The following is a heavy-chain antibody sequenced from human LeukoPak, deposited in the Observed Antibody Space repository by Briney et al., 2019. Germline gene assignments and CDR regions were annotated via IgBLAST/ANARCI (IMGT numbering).Heavy chain of an antibody. CDR1: GGSFSGYY. CDR2: INHSGST. CDR3: ASGDGNNYPRLFDY. D-gene: IGHD5-24*01. Sequence: PSETLSLTCAVYGGSFSGYYWSWIRQPPVKGLEWIGEINHSGSTNYNPSLKSRVTISVDTSKNQFSLKLSSVTAADTAVYYCASGDGNNYPRLFDYWGQGTLVTVSS. V-gene: IGHV4-34*01. J-gene: IGHJ4*02.